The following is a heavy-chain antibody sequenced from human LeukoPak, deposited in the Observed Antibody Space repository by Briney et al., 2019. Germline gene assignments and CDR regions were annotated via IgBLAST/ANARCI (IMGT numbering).Heavy chain of an antibody. D-gene: IGHD4-23*01. J-gene: IGHJ3*02. CDR1: GFTFSSYW. CDR2: INSDGSST. CDR3: ARGWRKVVTGAFDI. Sequence: GGSLRLSCAASGFTFSSYWMHWVRQAPGKGLVWVSRINSDGSSTSYADSVKGRFTISRDNAKNTLYLQMNSLRAEDTAVYYCARGWRKVVTGAFDIWRQGTMVTVSS. V-gene: IGHV3-74*01.